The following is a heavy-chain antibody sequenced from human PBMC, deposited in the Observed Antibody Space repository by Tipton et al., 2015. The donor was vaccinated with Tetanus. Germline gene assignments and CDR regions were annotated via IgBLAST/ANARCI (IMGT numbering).Heavy chain of an antibody. CDR3: ARVFVGVYAFDI. Sequence: TLSLTCAVSGGSISSSNWWSWVRQPPGKGLEWVGEIYHSGSTNYNPSLKSRVTISVDKSKNQFSLKLSSVTAADTAVYYCARVFVGVYAFDIWGQGTMVTVSS. CDR2: IYHSGST. CDR1: GGSISSSNW. D-gene: IGHD1-26*01. V-gene: IGHV4-4*02. J-gene: IGHJ3*02.